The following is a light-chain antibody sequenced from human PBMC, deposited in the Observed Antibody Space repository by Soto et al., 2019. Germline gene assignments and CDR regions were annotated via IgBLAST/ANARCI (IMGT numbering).Light chain of an antibody. CDR2: EVS. Sequence: QSVLTQPPSASGSPGQSVTISCTGTSSDVGGYNYVSWYQQHPGKAPKLMIYEVSKRPSGVPDRFSGSKSGNTASLAISGLQSEDEAHYYCAAWDDSLKAMLFGGGTKLTVL. CDR1: SSDVGGYNY. CDR3: AAWDDSLKAML. V-gene: IGLV2-8*01. J-gene: IGLJ3*02.